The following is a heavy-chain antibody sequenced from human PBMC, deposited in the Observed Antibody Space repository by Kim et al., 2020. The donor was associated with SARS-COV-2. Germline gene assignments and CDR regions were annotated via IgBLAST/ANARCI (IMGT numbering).Heavy chain of an antibody. CDR2: INHSGST. CDR1: GGSFSGYY. Sequence: SETLSLTCAVYGGSFSGYYWSWIRQPPGKGLEWVGEINHSGSTNYNPSPKSRVTISVDTSKNQFSLKLSSVTAADTAVYYCARAVGATAPHFDYWGQGTLVTVSS. D-gene: IGHD1-26*01. J-gene: IGHJ4*02. CDR3: ARAVGATAPHFDY. V-gene: IGHV4-34*01.